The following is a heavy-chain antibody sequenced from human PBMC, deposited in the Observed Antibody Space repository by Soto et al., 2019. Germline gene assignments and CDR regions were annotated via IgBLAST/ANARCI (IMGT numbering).Heavy chain of an antibody. V-gene: IGHV1-2*02. CDR2: INPNSGGT. CDR3: AGYGNDGDDSFDE. D-gene: IGHD1-1*01. Sequence: DSVQVSCKASGYTFTGYYMHWVRQAPGQGFEWMGWINPNSGGTNYAQKFQGRVTMTRDTSISTVYMELSRLRSDDTAVYYCAGYGNDGDDSFDEWGQGTLVT. J-gene: IGHJ4*02. CDR1: GYTFTGYY.